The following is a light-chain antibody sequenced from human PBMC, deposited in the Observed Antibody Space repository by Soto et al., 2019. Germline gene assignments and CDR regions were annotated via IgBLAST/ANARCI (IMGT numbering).Light chain of an antibody. CDR3: QQYNTSSPT. J-gene: IGKJ1*01. Sequence: DIQMTQSPSTLSAFVGDRVTITCRASQRISSWLAWYQQKPGKAPNLLIYKASSLESGVPSRFSGSGSGTEFTLTISSLQPDDFATYYCQQYNTSSPTFGQGTKVEIK. V-gene: IGKV1-5*03. CDR2: KAS. CDR1: QRISSW.